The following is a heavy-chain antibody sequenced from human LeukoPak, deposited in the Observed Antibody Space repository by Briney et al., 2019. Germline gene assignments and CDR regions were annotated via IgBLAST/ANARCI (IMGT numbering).Heavy chain of an antibody. D-gene: IGHD3-22*01. V-gene: IGHV3-9*01. CDR1: GLTFDDFA. CDR3: AKAIGPHYDSSPQGAFDI. Sequence: GGSLRLSCAASGLTFDDFAMHWFRQAPGKGLEGVSGLSWNSGRIGYADSVKGRFTISGDNAKNSLYLQMNSLRAEDTALYYCAKAIGPHYDSSPQGAFDIWGQGTMVTVSS. CDR2: LSWNSGRI. J-gene: IGHJ3*02.